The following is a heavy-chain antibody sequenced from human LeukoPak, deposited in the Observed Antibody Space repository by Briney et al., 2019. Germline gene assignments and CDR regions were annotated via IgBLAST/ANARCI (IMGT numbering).Heavy chain of an antibody. Sequence: SETLSLTCAVYGGSFSGYYWSWIRQPPGKGLEWIGEINHSGSTNYNPSLKSRVTISVDTSKNQFSLKLSSVTAADTAVYYCARSSSWRAPKSDYWGQGTLVTVSS. V-gene: IGHV4-34*01. CDR3: ARSSSWRAPKSDY. J-gene: IGHJ4*02. CDR2: INHSGST. CDR1: GGSFSGYY. D-gene: IGHD6-13*01.